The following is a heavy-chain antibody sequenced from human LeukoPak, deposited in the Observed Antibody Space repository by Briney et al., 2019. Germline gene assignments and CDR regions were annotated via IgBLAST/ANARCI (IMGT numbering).Heavy chain of an antibody. CDR1: GGTFSSYA. Sequence: ASVKVSCTASGGTFSSYAISWVRQAPGQGLEWMGGIIPIFGTANYAQKFQGRVTITADESTSTAYMELSSLRSEDTAVYYCARERACTTVTTSRYYYYGMDVWGQGTTVTVSS. D-gene: IGHD4-17*01. CDR2: IIPIFGTA. CDR3: ARERACTTVTTSRYYYYGMDV. J-gene: IGHJ6*02. V-gene: IGHV1-69*13.